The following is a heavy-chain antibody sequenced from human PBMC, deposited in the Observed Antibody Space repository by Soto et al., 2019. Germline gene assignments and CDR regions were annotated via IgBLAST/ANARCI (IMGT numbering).Heavy chain of an antibody. CDR3: ARGPRGNSSSEQRRYVHWYFDL. V-gene: IGHV4-34*01. CDR2: INHSGST. D-gene: IGHD6-6*01. J-gene: IGHJ2*01. Sequence: PSETLSLTCAVYGGSFSGYYWSWIRQPPGKGLEWIGEINHSGSTNYNPSIKSRVTISVDTSKNQYSLKLSSVTAADTAVYYCARGPRGNSSSEQRRYVHWYFDLWGRGTLVTVSS. CDR1: GGSFSGYY.